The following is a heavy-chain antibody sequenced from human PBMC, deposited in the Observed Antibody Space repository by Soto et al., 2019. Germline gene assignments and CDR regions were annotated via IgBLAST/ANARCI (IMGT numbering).Heavy chain of an antibody. CDR1: GGTFSSYA. Sequence: GASVKVSCKASGGTFSSYAISWVRQAPGPGLEWMGGIIPIFGTANYAQKFQGRVTITADESTSTAYMELSSLRSEDTAVYYCARDGPYDSSGYITLRYWGQGTLVTVSS. V-gene: IGHV1-69*13. D-gene: IGHD3-22*01. CDR3: ARDGPYDSSGYITLRY. CDR2: IIPIFGTA. J-gene: IGHJ4*02.